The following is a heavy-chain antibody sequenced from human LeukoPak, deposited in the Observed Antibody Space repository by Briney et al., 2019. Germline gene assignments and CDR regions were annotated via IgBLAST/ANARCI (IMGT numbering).Heavy chain of an antibody. D-gene: IGHD6-19*01. CDR1: GFTFSSYG. CDR3: AKDLAVAAYY. Sequence: GGSLRLSCAASGFTFSSYGMHWVRQAPGKGLEWVAVISYDGSNKYYAGSVKGRFTISRDNSKNTLYLQMNSLRAEDTAVYYCAKDLAVAAYYWGQGTLVTVSS. CDR2: ISYDGSNK. J-gene: IGHJ4*02. V-gene: IGHV3-30*18.